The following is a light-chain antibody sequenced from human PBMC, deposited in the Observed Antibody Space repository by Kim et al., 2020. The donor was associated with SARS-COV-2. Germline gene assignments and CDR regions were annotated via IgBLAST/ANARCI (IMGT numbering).Light chain of an antibody. CDR1: KLGNKY. Sequence: VSPGQTASITCSGDKLGNKYTSGYQQKPGQSPVLVMYQDSKRPSGIPERVSGSNSGNTATLTISGTQAIDEADYYCQAWDSSTAVVFGGGTQLTVL. V-gene: IGLV3-1*01. CDR3: QAWDSSTAVV. CDR2: QDS. J-gene: IGLJ2*01.